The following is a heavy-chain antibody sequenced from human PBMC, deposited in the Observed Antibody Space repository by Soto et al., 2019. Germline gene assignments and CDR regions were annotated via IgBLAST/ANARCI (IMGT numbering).Heavy chain of an antibody. D-gene: IGHD4-17*01. CDR1: GFTFSSYS. Sequence: EVQLVESGGGLVQPGGSLRLSCAASGFTFSSYSMNWVRQAPGKGLEWVSYISSSSSTIYYADSVKGRFTISRDNAKNSLYLQMNRLRAEDTAVYYCARDGGVTTPYYWGQGTLVTVSS. V-gene: IGHV3-48*01. CDR2: ISSSSSTI. CDR3: ARDGGVTTPYY. J-gene: IGHJ4*02.